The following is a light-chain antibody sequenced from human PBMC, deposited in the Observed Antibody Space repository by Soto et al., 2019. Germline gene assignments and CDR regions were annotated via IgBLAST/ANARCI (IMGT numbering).Light chain of an antibody. CDR3: QQYNNWPPIT. V-gene: IGKV3-15*01. Sequence: EIVMTQSPATLSVSPGERATLACKATQSVRINLAWYQQKPGQAPRLLIYGASTRATGIPARFSGSGSGTEFTLTISNLQSEDFAVYYCQQYNNWPPITFGQGTRLEIK. CDR2: GAS. CDR1: QSVRIN. J-gene: IGKJ5*01.